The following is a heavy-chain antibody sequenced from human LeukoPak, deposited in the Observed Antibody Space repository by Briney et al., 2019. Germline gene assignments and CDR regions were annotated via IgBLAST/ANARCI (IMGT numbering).Heavy chain of an antibody. Sequence: ASVKVSCKASGGTFSSYAISWVRQAPGQGLEWMGWISAYNGNTNYAQKLQGRVTMTTDTSTSTAYMELRSLRSDDTAVYYCAREANGDYGIDYWGQGTLVTVSS. CDR3: AREANGDYGIDY. J-gene: IGHJ4*02. V-gene: IGHV1-18*01. CDR2: ISAYNGNT. D-gene: IGHD4-17*01. CDR1: GGTFSSYA.